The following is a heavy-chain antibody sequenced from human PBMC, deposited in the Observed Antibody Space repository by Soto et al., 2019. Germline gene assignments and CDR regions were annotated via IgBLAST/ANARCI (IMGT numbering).Heavy chain of an antibody. D-gene: IGHD1-26*01. CDR1: GGSISSYY. CDR3: VGDIPNGSYRFDY. V-gene: IGHV4-59*08. J-gene: IGHJ1*01. CDR2: IYNNGRT. Sequence: QVQLQESGPGLVKPSETLSLTCTVSGGSISSYYWSWIRQTPGKGLEWIGYIYNNGRTTYNPSLKSRLTMSLDTSKNQFSLRLSSVTAADTAVYYCVGDIPNGSYRFDYWGQGTLVNVSS.